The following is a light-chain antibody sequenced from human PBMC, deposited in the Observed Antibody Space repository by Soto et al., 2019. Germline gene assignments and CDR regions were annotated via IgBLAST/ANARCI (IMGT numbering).Light chain of an antibody. Sequence: QSVLTQPRSVSGSPGQSVTISCSGTSSDVGGYEYVSWYQQHPGKAPRLLIYHVGQRPSGVPDRFSASKSGTSASLAISGLQSEDEADYYCASWDDTLQGRVFGGGTKLTVL. CDR3: ASWDDTLQGRV. CDR1: SSDVGGYEY. J-gene: IGLJ3*02. CDR2: HVG. V-gene: IGLV2-11*01.